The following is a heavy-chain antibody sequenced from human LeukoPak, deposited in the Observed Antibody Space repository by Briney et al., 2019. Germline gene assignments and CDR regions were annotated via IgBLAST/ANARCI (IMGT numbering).Heavy chain of an antibody. V-gene: IGHV3-7*01. D-gene: IGHD2-8*01. CDR1: GFTFCSYC. J-gene: IGHJ4*02. CDR3: ARDTNGWNDY. Sequence: GGSLRLSCAASGFTFCSYCMTWVRQAPGKGLEWVANIKLDGSVKHYAGSVKGRFTISRDNAKNSLYLQMNSLRAEDTAVYYCARDTNGWNDYWGQGTLVTVSS. CDR2: IKLDGSVK.